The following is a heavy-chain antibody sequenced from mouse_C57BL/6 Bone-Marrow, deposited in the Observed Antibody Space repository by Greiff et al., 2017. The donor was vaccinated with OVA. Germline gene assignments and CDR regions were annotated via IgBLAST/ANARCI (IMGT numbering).Heavy chain of an antibody. Sequence: EVQLQQPGAELVKPGASVKLSCKASGYTFTSYWMHWVKQRPGQGLEWIGAIYPGNSDTSYNQKFKGKAKLTAVTSASTAYMELSSLTNEDSAVYYCTSNWDVGDFDYWGQGTTLTVSS. CDR1: GYTFTSYW. D-gene: IGHD4-1*01. CDR3: TSNWDVGDFDY. J-gene: IGHJ2*01. V-gene: IGHV1-5*01. CDR2: IYPGNSDT.